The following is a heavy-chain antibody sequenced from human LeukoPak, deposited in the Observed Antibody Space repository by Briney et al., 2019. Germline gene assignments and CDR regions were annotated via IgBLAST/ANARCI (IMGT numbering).Heavy chain of an antibody. Sequence: LRLSCAASGFTFSDYYMSWIRQPPGKGLEWIGEINHSGSTNYNPSLKSRVTISVDTSKNQFSLKLSSVTAADTAVYYCARRSKKPRNDAFDIWGQGTMVTVSS. CDR1: GFTFSDYY. CDR3: ARRSKKPRNDAFDI. V-gene: IGHV4-34*01. D-gene: IGHD2-2*01. CDR2: INHSGST. J-gene: IGHJ3*02.